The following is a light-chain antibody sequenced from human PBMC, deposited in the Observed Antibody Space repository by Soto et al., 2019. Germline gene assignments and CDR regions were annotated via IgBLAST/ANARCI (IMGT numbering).Light chain of an antibody. CDR1: SSDVGGYNY. CDR3: TSFTRSSTFV. Sequence: QSALTQPASVSGSPGQSITISCTGTSSDVGGYNYVSWYQQHPGKAPKLMIYEVSNRPSGVSNRFSGSKSGNTASLTISGLQAEDEADYYCTSFTRSSTFVSGTGTKPPS. J-gene: IGLJ1*01. CDR2: EVS. V-gene: IGLV2-14*01.